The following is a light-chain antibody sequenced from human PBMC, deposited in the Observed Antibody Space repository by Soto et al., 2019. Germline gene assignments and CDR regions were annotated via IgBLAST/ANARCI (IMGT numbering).Light chain of an antibody. V-gene: IGLV2-14*01. CDR1: SSDIGSYNY. CDR3: TSFTSSSTYV. J-gene: IGLJ1*01. CDR2: DVS. Sequence: QSALTQPASVSGSPGQSITISCTGTSSDIGSYNYVSWYQQHPGKAPKLMIYDVSNRPSGVSNRFSCSKSGSTASLSISGLQAEEEADYYCTSFTSSSTYVFGAGTKLTVL.